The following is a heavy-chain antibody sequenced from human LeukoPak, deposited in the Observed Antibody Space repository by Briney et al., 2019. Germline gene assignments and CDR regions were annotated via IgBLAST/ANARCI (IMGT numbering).Heavy chain of an antibody. CDR1: GGSFSGYY. V-gene: IGHV4-34*01. Sequence: SSETLSLTCAVYGGSFSGYYWSWIRQPPGKGLEWIGEINHSGSTNYNPSLKSRVTISVDTSKNQFSLKLNSVTAADTAVYYCARDPNYYGSGSRNWFDPWGQGTLVTVSS. CDR3: ARDPNYYGSGSRNWFDP. J-gene: IGHJ5*02. CDR2: INHSGST. D-gene: IGHD3-10*01.